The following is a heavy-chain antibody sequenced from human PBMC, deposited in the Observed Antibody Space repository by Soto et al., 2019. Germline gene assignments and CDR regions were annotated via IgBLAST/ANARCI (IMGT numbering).Heavy chain of an antibody. CDR3: ARSPGGPMTPGDY. J-gene: IGHJ4*02. CDR2: INAGNGNT. CDR1: GYTFTSYA. Sequence: QVQLVQSGAEEKKPGASVKVSCKASGYTFTSYAMHWVRQAPGQRLEWMGWINAGNGNTKYSQKFQGRVTITRDTTANPADMEPSRLRSEDTAVYYSARSPGGPMTPGDYWGQGTLVTVSS. V-gene: IGHV1-3*05. D-gene: IGHD3-10*01.